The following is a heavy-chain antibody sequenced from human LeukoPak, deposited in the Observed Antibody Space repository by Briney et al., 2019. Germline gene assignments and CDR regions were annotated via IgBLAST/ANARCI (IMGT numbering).Heavy chain of an antibody. CDR3: AKGIGHYYGSGSYYSEIDY. D-gene: IGHD3-10*01. J-gene: IGHJ4*02. Sequence: GGSLRLSCAASGFTLSSYALSWVRQAPGKGLEWVSSISSSGSNTFYADSVKGRFTISRDNSKNTLYLQMNSLRAEDTAVYYCAKGIGHYYGSGSYYSEIDYWGQGTLVTVSS. V-gene: IGHV3-23*01. CDR2: ISSSGSNT. CDR1: GFTLSSYA.